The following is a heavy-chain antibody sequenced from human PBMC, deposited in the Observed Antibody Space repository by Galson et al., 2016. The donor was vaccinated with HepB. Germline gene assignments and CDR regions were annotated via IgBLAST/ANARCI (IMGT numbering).Heavy chain of an antibody. V-gene: IGHV3-23*01. Sequence: SPRLSCAASGFTFSNFAITWVRQAPGQGLEWISGISGKGDSTSYADSVTGRFTVSRDNSKNKLHLHMNSLRVDDTAVYYCANLGSGSFRWYFYGMEVWGKGTTVTVPS. J-gene: IGHJ6*04. CDR1: GFTFSNFA. CDR2: ISGKGDST. D-gene: IGHD3-10*01. CDR3: ANLGSGSFRWYFYGMEV.